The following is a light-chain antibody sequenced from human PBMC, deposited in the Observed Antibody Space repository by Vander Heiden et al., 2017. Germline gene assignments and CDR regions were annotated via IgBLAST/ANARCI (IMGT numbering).Light chain of an antibody. CDR1: QSISSW. V-gene: IGKV1-5*03. CDR3: LQYTSYAYT. J-gene: IGKJ2*01. CDR2: KAS. Sequence: DIQMTQSPSTLSASVGDRVTITCRASQSISSWLAWYQQKPGKAPKLLIYKASSLESGVPSRFSGSGSGTEFTLTISSLQPDDFATYYCLQYTSYAYTFGPWTKLEIK.